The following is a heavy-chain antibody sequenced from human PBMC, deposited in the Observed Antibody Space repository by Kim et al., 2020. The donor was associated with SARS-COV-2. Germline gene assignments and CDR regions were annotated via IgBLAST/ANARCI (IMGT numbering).Heavy chain of an antibody. CDR1: GYSISSGYY. CDR3: ARDGDYGSGSYENY. V-gene: IGHV4-38-2*02. CDR2: IYHSGST. Sequence: SETLSLTCTVSGYSISSGYYWGWIRQPPGKGLEWIGSIYHSGSTYYNPSLKSRVTISVDTSKNQFSLKLSSVTAADTAVYYCARDGDYGSGSYENYWGQGTLVTVSS. D-gene: IGHD3-10*01. J-gene: IGHJ4*02.